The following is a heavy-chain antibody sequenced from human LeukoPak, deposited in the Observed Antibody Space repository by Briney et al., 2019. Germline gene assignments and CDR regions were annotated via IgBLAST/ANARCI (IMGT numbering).Heavy chain of an antibody. V-gene: IGHV4-59*01. CDR2: IYYSGST. J-gene: IGHJ4*02. CDR3: ARERCSGGSCYLGGVLRGYFDS. D-gene: IGHD2-15*01. CDR1: GGSISSYY. Sequence: PSETLSLTCTVSGGSISSYYWSWIRQPPGKGLEWIGYIYYSGSTNYNPSLKSRVTISVNTSKNQFSLKLSSVTAADTAVYYCARERCSGGSCYLGGVLRGYFDSWGQGTLVTVSS.